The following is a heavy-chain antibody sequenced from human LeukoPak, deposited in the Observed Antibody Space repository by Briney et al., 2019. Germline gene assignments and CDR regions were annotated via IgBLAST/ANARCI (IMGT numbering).Heavy chain of an antibody. CDR2: TYYRSKWYN. Sequence: SQTLSLTCAISGDSVSSNSAAWNWIRQSPSRGLEWLGRTYYRSKWYNDYAVSVKSRITINPDTSKNQFSLQLNSVTPEDTAVYYYARAYCSSTSCYVWAFDIWGQGTMVTVSS. J-gene: IGHJ3*02. CDR3: ARAYCSSTSCYVWAFDI. V-gene: IGHV6-1*01. CDR1: GDSVSSNSAA. D-gene: IGHD2-2*01.